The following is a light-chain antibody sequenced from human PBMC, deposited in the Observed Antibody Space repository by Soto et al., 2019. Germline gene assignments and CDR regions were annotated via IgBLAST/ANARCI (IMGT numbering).Light chain of an antibody. CDR2: KAS. CDR1: QSVSSN. J-gene: IGKJ1*01. Sequence: MTQSPATLSVSPGERATLSCRASQSVSSNLAWYQQKPGKAPKLLIYKASSLESGVPSRFSGSGSGTEFTLTISSLQPDDFASYYCQQYGSYSPWTFGQGTKVEIK. V-gene: IGKV1-5*03. CDR3: QQYGSYSPWT.